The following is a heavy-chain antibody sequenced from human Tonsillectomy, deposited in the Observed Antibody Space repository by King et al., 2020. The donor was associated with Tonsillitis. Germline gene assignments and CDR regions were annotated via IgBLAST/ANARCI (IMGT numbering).Heavy chain of an antibody. CDR1: GYTFTGYY. CDR2: INPNSGGT. CDR3: ARASLSPTLYYYYGMDV. D-gene: IGHD3-16*02. Sequence: HVQLVESGAEVKKPGASVKVSCKASGYTFTGYYMHWVRQAPGQGLEWMGWINPNSGGTNYAQKFQGRVTMTRDTSISTAYMELSRLRSDDTAVYYCARASLSPTLYYYYGMDVWGQGTTVTVSS. J-gene: IGHJ6*02. V-gene: IGHV1-2*02.